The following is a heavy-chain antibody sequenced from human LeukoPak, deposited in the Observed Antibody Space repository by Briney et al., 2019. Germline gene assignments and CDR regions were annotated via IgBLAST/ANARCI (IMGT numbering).Heavy chain of an antibody. V-gene: IGHV3-21*01. D-gene: IGHD2-2*01. CDR3: ARGGVVVVPADVGNWFDP. CDR2: ISSSSYI. CDR1: GFTFSSYS. Sequence: NPGGSLRLSCAASGFTFSSYSMNWVRQAPGKGLEWVSSISSSSYIYYADSVKGRFTISRDNAKNSLYLQMNSLRAEDTAVYYCARGGVVVVPADVGNWFDPWGQGTLVTVSS. J-gene: IGHJ5*02.